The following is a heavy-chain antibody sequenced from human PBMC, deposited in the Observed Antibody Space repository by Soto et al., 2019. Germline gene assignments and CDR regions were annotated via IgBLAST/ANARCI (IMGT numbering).Heavy chain of an antibody. Sequence: QVQLVQSGAEGKKPGPSVKVSCKAPGATSRANPISWVRQAPGKGLEWMGGIIPIFGTANYAQKFQGRVTITADESTSTAYMELSSLRSEDTAVYYCARELTDSSSWYEAFDIWGQGTMVTVSS. CDR1: GATSRANP. D-gene: IGHD6-13*01. CDR3: ARELTDSSSWYEAFDI. CDR2: IIPIFGTA. V-gene: IGHV1-69*01. J-gene: IGHJ3*02.